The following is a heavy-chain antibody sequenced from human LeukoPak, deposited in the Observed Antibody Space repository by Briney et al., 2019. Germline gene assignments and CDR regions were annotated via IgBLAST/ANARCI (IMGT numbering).Heavy chain of an antibody. J-gene: IGHJ4*02. CDR1: GFTFSSYE. CDR2: VSSSGSTI. CDR3: AKPPSPIGYCSSTSCSLFDY. V-gene: IGHV3-48*03. Sequence: GGSLRLSCAASGFTFSSYEMNWVRQAPGKGLEWVSYVSSSGSTIYYADPVKGRFTISRDNAKNSLYLQMNSLRAEDTAVYYCAKPPSPIGYCSSTSCSLFDYWGQGTLVTVSS. D-gene: IGHD2-2*01.